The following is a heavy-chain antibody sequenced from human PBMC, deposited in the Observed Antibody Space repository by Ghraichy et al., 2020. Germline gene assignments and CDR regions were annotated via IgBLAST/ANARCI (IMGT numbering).Heavy chain of an antibody. J-gene: IGHJ4*02. Sequence: SQTLSLTCTVSGGSISSSSYYWGWIRQPPGKGLEWIGSIYYSGSTYYNPSLKSRVTISVDTSKNQFSLKLSSVTAADTAVYYCASIYCGGDCTFDYWGQGTLVTVSS. CDR2: IYYSGST. CDR3: ASIYCGGDCTFDY. V-gene: IGHV4-39*01. CDR1: GGSISSSSYY. D-gene: IGHD2-21*02.